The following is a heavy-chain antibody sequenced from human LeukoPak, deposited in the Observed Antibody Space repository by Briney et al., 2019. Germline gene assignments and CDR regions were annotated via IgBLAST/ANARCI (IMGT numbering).Heavy chain of an antibody. CDR2: IYHSGST. Sequence: SETLSLTCAVSGGSISSGGYSWSWIRQPPGKGLEWIGYIYHSGSTYYNPSLKSRVTISVDRSKNQFSLKLSSVTAADTAVYYCARLSIVGATNFDYWGQGTLVTVSS. D-gene: IGHD1-26*01. CDR1: GGSISSGGYS. CDR3: ARLSIVGATNFDY. V-gene: IGHV4-30-2*01. J-gene: IGHJ4*02.